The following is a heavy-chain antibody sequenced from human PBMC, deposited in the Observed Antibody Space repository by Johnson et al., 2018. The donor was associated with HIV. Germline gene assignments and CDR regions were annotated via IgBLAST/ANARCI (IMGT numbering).Heavy chain of an antibody. Sequence: VQLVESGGGLVKPGGSLRLSCAASGFTFSSYWMSWVRQAPGKGREWVGRIKSKTDGGTTDYAAPVKGRLTISRDDSKNTLYLQMNSLKTEDTAVYYCAREQELIGERAFDIWGRGTMVTVSS. CDR2: IKSKTDGGTT. D-gene: IGHD6-13*01. CDR3: AREQELIGERAFDI. CDR1: GFTFSSYW. J-gene: IGHJ3*02. V-gene: IGHV3-15*01.